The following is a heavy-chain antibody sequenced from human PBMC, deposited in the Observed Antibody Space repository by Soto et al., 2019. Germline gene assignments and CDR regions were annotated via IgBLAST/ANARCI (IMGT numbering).Heavy chain of an antibody. Sequence: QXLSLTSAISGDXVSSNSDAWNWIRQSPARGLEWLGRTYYRSKWYNDYAVSVKSRITINPDTSKKQFSLQLISVTPEDTAVYYCARELWFGVSADWFDPWGQGTPATVSS. J-gene: IGHJ5*02. V-gene: IGHV6-1*01. D-gene: IGHD3-10*01. CDR2: TYYRSKWYN. CDR1: GDXVSSNSDA. CDR3: ARELWFGVSADWFDP.